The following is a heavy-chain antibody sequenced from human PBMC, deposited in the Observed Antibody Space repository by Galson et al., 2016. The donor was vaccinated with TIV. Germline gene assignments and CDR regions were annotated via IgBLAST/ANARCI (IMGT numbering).Heavy chain of an antibody. Sequence: TLSLTCTVSGGSISNDYWSWIRQPAGKGLEWIGRIYSSGSTKYNPSLKSRVTISVDTSKNQFSLKLTSVTAADTAVYYCVKDRHYCGSGNYYTPLDYYYYMDVWGKGTTVTVSS. CDR1: GGSISNDY. CDR3: VKDRHYCGSGNYYTPLDYYYYMDV. V-gene: IGHV4-4*07. D-gene: IGHD3-10*01. CDR2: IYSSGST. J-gene: IGHJ6*03.